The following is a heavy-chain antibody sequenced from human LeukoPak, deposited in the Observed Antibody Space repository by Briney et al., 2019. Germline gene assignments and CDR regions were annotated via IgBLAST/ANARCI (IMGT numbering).Heavy chain of an antibody. CDR2: IGSDSGNT. Sequence: PGGSLRLSCAASGFTFSDYSMNWVRQAPGKGLEWISYIGSDSGNTNYADSVKGRFTISGDKAKNSLYLQMNSLRVEDTAVYYCARDYKYAIDNGGQGTLVTVSS. J-gene: IGHJ4*02. CDR3: ARDYKYAIDN. V-gene: IGHV3-48*01. CDR1: GFTFSDYS. D-gene: IGHD5-24*01.